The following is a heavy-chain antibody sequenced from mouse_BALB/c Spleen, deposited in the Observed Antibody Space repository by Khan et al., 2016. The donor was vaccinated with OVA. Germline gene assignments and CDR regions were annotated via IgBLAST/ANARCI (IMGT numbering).Heavy chain of an antibody. V-gene: IGHV9-3-1*01. CDR3: SRSPTWFAY. J-gene: IGHJ3*01. CDR1: GYTFTDYG. CDR2: INTYIGEP. Sequence: LVESGPELKKPGETVKISCKTSGYTFTDYGMNWVKQATGKGLKWMGYINTYIGEPTYADDFKGRFAFSLETSASTAYLQINNLKNEDTATYFCSRSPTWFAYWGQGTLVTVSA.